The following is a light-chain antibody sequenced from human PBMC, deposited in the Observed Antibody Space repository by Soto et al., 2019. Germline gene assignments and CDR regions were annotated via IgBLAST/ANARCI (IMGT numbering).Light chain of an antibody. CDR3: QSYDSSLSGWGV. CDR2: GNS. Sequence: QSVLTQPPSVSVAPGQRVTISCTGSSSNIGAGYDVHWYQPLPGTAPKLLIYGNSNRPSGVPDRFSGSKSGTSASLAITGLQAEDEADYYCQSYDSSLSGWGVFGGGTKLTVL. J-gene: IGLJ2*01. V-gene: IGLV1-40*01. CDR1: SSNIGAGYD.